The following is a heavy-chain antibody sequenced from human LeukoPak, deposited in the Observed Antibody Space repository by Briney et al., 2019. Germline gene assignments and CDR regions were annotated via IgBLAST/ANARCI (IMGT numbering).Heavy chain of an antibody. Sequence: PSETLSLTCAVYCGSFSTYYWNWIRQPPGKGLEWIGEINHSGITNYNSSLKSRVTISVDTSKNQFSLRLSSVTAADTAMYYCARDETGDAYWGQGTLVTVSS. V-gene: IGHV4-34*01. CDR3: ARDETGDAY. D-gene: IGHD7-27*01. CDR2: INHSGIT. CDR1: CGSFSTYY. J-gene: IGHJ4*02.